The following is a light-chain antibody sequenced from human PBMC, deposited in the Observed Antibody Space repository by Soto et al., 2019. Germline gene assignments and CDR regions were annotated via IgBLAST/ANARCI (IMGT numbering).Light chain of an antibody. Sequence: DIQMTQSPSSLSASVGDRVTITCRASQSISNALNWYQRKPGKAPEFLIYSTSNLQSGVPSRFSGSGSGTDFTLTISSQQPEDFATYYCQQSYRTPYTFGQGTKLEIK. CDR1: QSISNA. J-gene: IGKJ2*01. V-gene: IGKV1-39*01. CDR3: QQSYRTPYT. CDR2: STS.